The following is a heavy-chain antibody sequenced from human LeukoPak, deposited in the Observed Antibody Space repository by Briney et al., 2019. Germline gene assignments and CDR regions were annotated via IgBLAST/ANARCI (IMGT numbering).Heavy chain of an antibody. CDR2: ITSSGSTI. D-gene: IGHD3-22*01. Sequence: GGSLRLSCAASGFTFSSYEMNWVRQAPGKGLEWVSYITSSGSTIYYADSVKGRFTISRDNAKNSLYLQMNSLRAEDTAVYYCAREGKYYYDSSGYYYGDAFDIWGQGTMVTVSS. CDR3: AREGKYYYDSSGYYYGDAFDI. V-gene: IGHV3-48*03. J-gene: IGHJ3*02. CDR1: GFTFSSYE.